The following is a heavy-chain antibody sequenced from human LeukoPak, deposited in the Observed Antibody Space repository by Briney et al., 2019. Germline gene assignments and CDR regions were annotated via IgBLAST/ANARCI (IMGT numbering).Heavy chain of an antibody. V-gene: IGHV3-30*02. CDR3: ARGNSNGFDI. CDR1: GFSFSDYG. J-gene: IGHJ3*02. D-gene: IGHD1-7*01. CDR2: IRYDGTGQ. Sequence: GGSLRLSCAAFGFSFSDYGMDWVRQAPGKGLEWVSFIRYDGTGQYYADSVKGRLTISRDNSKNMLYLQLSSVRPDDTAVYYCARGNSNGFDIWGQGTMVTVSS.